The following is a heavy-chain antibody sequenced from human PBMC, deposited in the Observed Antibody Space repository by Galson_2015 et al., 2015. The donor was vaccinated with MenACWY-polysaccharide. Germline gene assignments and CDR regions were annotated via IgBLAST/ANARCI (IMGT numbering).Heavy chain of an antibody. D-gene: IGHD2-2*01. CDR1: SGSISGRGHH. CDR3: ARAPTPYCSSTSCFNKYAFDI. J-gene: IGHJ3*02. CDR2: VYYSGNT. Sequence: SETLSLTCIVSSGSISGRGHHWGWIRQPPGKGLEWIGIVYYSGNTYYNPSLESRVTISVDTSKNQFSLKLNSVTAADTALYYCARAPTPYCSSTSCFNKYAFDIWGQGTMVTVSS. V-gene: IGHV4-39*01.